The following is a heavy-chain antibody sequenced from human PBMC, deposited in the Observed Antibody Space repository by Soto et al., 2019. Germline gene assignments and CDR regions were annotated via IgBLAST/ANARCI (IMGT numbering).Heavy chain of an antibody. Sequence: SVKVSCKASGGTFSSYTISWVRQAPGQGLEWMGRIIPILGIANYAQKFQGRVTITADKSTSTAYMELSSLRSEDTAVYYCASHYGHYLQFDYWGQGTLVTVSS. J-gene: IGHJ4*02. CDR2: IIPILGIA. CDR3: ASHYGHYLQFDY. CDR1: GGTFSSYT. D-gene: IGHD4-17*01. V-gene: IGHV1-69*02.